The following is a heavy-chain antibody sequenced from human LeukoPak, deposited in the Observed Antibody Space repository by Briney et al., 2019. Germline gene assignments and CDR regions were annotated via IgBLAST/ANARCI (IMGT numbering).Heavy chain of an antibody. V-gene: IGHV3-48*03. CDR1: GFTFSSYA. D-gene: IGHD6-6*01. CDR2: ISSSGNTI. Sequence: GPSLRLSCAASGFTFSSYAMTWVRQAPGKGLEWVSYISSSGNTISYADSVKGRFTISRDNAKISLYLQVISLRAEDTAVYYCARGPSIAARYDAFDIWGQGTMVTVSS. CDR3: ARGPSIAARYDAFDI. J-gene: IGHJ3*02.